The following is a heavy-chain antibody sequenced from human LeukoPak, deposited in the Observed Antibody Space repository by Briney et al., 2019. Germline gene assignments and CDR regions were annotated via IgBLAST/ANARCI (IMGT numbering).Heavy chain of an antibody. V-gene: IGHV4-30-2*01. Sequence: PSQTLSLTCTVSGGSISSGGYYWSWIRQPPGKGLEWIGYIYHSGSTYYNPSLKSRVTISVDTSKNQFSLNLSSVTAADTAVYYCARVKSDFWSGPTYAFDIWGQGTMVTVSS. D-gene: IGHD3-3*01. CDR1: GGSISSGGYY. J-gene: IGHJ3*02. CDR3: ARVKSDFWSGPTYAFDI. CDR2: IYHSGST.